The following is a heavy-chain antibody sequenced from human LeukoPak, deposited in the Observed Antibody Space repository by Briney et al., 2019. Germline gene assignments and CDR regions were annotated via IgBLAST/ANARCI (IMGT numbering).Heavy chain of an antibody. CDR3: ARDRDYYGSGSFREFDY. CDR2: IGGGGEYT. D-gene: IGHD3-10*01. V-gene: IGHV3-23*01. CDR1: GFTFSSYA. J-gene: IGHJ4*02. Sequence: GGSLRLSCAASGFTFSSYAMSWVRQAPGKGLEWVSTIGGGGEYTYYADSVKGRFITSRDNSKNTFYLQMNSLRAEDTAVYYCARDRDYYGSGSFREFDYWGQGTLVTVSS.